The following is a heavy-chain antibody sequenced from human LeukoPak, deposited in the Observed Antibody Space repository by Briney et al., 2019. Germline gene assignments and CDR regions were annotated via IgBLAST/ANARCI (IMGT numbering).Heavy chain of an antibody. CDR1: GFIFTNYF. Sequence: GGSLRLSCAASGFIFTNYFMSWVRQAPGKGLVWVSRIKGDGSVTVYADSVKGRFTISRDNAKNTLYLQMNSLRVEDTAVYYCARSDWFDPWGQGTLVTVSS. CDR3: ARSDWFDP. D-gene: IGHD3-3*01. CDR2: IKGDGSVT. J-gene: IGHJ5*02. V-gene: IGHV3-74*01.